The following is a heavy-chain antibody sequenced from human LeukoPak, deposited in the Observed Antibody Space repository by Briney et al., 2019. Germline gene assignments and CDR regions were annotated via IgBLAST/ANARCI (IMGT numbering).Heavy chain of an antibody. D-gene: IGHD5-18*01. V-gene: IGHV3-23*01. J-gene: IGHJ4*02. Sequence: GGSLRRSCAASGFTVSSYAMGWVAPAPGMGLEGVSVISGSGGSTYYADSVKGRFTISRDNSKNTLYLQMNSLRAEDTAVYYCAKGIQLWSYYFDCWGQGTLVTVSS. CDR2: ISGSGGST. CDR1: GFTVSSYA. CDR3: AKGIQLWSYYFDC.